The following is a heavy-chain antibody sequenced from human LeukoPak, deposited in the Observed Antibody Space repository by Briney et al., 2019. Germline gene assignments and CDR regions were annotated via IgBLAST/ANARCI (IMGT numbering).Heavy chain of an antibody. D-gene: IGHD3-10*01. V-gene: IGHV3-9*01. CDR1: GFTLDHHA. CDR3: AKDMNSYGSGSSYNPWGPFDS. Sequence: RRCLRPSRAASGFTLDHHARQWVRQAPGECLGWDSGIVWNSGKTGLAGSVKGRFTNSRDNAENSLSLQMNSLTPEDTAVYFCAKDMNSYGSGSSYNPWGPFDSWGQGTLVTVSS. CDR2: IVWNSGKT. J-gene: IGHJ4*02.